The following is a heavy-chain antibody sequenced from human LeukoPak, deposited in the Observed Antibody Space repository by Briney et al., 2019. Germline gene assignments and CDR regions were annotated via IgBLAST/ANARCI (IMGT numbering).Heavy chain of an antibody. Sequence: GGSLRLSCAASGFTFSTYAMHWVRQAPGKGLGWVAVIAFDGSNKYYAESVKGRFVISRDNSKNTMYLQMNSLRLEDTAVYYCASGSSKYQLLAFDSWGQGTVVTVSS. CDR3: ASGSSKYQLLAFDS. J-gene: IGHJ4*02. CDR2: IAFDGSNK. CDR1: GFTFSTYA. D-gene: IGHD2-2*01. V-gene: IGHV3-30*09.